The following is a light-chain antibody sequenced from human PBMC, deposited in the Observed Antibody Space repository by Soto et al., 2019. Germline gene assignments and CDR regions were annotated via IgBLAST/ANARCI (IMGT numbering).Light chain of an antibody. Sequence: DIQLTQSPSSLSASVGDRVTITCRASQSVTTYLNWYQQKPGKAPKLLISAASSLRDGVPSRFSGSGSGTVFTLTINSLHPEDFATYYCQQSFSDPPLSFCGGT. J-gene: IGKJ4*01. CDR1: QSVTTY. CDR2: AAS. V-gene: IGKV1-39*01. CDR3: QQSFSDPPLS.